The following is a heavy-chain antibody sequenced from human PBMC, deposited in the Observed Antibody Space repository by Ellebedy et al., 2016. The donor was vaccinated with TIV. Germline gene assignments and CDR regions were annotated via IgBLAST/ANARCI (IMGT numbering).Heavy chain of an antibody. Sequence: PGGSLRLSCAASGFTFSNYAMNRVRQAPGKGLEWVSVVSGSGTSTKYADSVKGRFTISRDNSKSTLYLQMNSLRAEDTAVYYCAKAQYFDWDEIDYWGQGTLVTVSS. V-gene: IGHV3-23*01. CDR1: GFTFSNYA. CDR3: AKAQYFDWDEIDY. D-gene: IGHD3-9*01. CDR2: VSGSGTST. J-gene: IGHJ4*02.